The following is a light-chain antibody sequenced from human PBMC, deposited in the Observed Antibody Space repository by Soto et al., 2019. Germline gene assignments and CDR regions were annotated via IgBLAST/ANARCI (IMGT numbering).Light chain of an antibody. J-gene: IGLJ2*01. CDR1: SGHSDYA. Sequence: QPVLTQSPSASASLGASVKLTCSLSSGHSDYAIAWHQQHPGKGPRFLLKLNSDGSHNKGGGVPDRFSGSSPGAERYLSISSLQSEDEADYYCQTWVTGSVVFGGGTKLTVL. V-gene: IGLV4-69*01. CDR2: LNSDGSH. CDR3: QTWVTGSVV.